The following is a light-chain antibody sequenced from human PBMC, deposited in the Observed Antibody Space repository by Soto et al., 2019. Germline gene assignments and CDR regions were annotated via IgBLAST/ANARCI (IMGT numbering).Light chain of an antibody. CDR2: DAS. Sequence: EIVLTQSPGTLSLSPGERATLSSRASQSVRSNYLAWYQQKPGQAPRFLIYDASSRATGIPDRFSGSGSGTDFTLTISRLEPEDFAVYYCQQYGSSPLTFGGGTKVEIK. CDR3: QQYGSSPLT. J-gene: IGKJ4*01. V-gene: IGKV3-20*01. CDR1: QSVRSNY.